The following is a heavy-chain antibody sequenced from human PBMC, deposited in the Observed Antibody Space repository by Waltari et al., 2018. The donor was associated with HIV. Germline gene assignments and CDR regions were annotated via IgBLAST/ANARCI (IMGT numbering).Heavy chain of an antibody. Sequence: QVQLQQWGAGLLKPSETLSLTCAVYGGSFSGYYWSWIRQPPGKGLEWIGEINHSGSTNYNPSLKSRVTISVDTSKNQFSLKLNSVTAADTAVYYCARWRYYYDSSGYPYQHWARAPWSPSPQ. J-gene: IGHJ1*01. D-gene: IGHD3-22*01. CDR3: ARWRYYYDSSGYPYQH. CDR2: INHSGST. CDR1: GGSFSGYY. V-gene: IGHV4-34*01.